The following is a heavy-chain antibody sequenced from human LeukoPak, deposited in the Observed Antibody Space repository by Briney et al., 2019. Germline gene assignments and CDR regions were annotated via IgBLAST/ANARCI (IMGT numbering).Heavy chain of an antibody. D-gene: IGHD2-15*01. CDR3: ARVSCSGGTCYDLGWFDS. CDR2: INPNSGGT. CDR1: GYTFTDYT. J-gene: IGHJ5*01. Sequence: ASVKPSSKGSGYTFTDYTIHWGRQAPGQGLEWMWWINPNSGGTIYAQKFQGRVTMTGDTSINTAYMELSRLTSDDAAMYYCARVSCSGGTCYDLGWFDSWGQGTLVTVSS. V-gene: IGHV1-2*02.